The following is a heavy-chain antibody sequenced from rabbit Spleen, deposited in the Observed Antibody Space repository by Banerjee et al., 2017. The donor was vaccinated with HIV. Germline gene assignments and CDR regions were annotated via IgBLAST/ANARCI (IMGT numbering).Heavy chain of an antibody. J-gene: IGHJ6*01. Sequence: QQQLEESGGGLVKPGGTLTLTGKASGFPLGRNYDRCWVGQAPGKGLEWIACIYTGNSKTYYASWAKGRFTISKTSSTTVTLQMTSLTVADTATYFCARDAATSFSSYGMDLWGPGTLVTVS. V-gene: IGHV1S45*01. CDR1: GFPLGRNYD. D-gene: IGHD8-1*01. CDR2: IYTGNSKT. CDR3: ARDAATSFSSYGMDL.